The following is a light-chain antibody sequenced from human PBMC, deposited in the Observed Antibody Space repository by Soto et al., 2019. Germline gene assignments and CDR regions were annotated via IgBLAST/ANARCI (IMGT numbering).Light chain of an antibody. V-gene: IGKV1-5*01. Sequence: DIQMTQSPSTLSASVGDRVTITCLASQSISSWLAWYQQKPGKAPKLLIYDASSLESGVPSRFSGSGSGTEFTLTISSLQPDDFATYYCQQYNSYPPTFGGGTKVDIK. J-gene: IGKJ4*01. CDR1: QSISSW. CDR3: QQYNSYPPT. CDR2: DAS.